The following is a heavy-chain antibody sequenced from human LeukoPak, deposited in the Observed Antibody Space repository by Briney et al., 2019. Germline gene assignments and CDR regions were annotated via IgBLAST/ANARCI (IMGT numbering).Heavy chain of an antibody. CDR3: ATGSGYYYDH. V-gene: IGHV3-23*01. D-gene: IGHD3-22*01. J-gene: IGHJ4*02. CDR2: IGDGGSSV. CDR1: GFTFSTYA. Sequence: GGSLRLSCAASGFTFSTYAMSWVRQAPGKGLVWVSAIGDGGSSVYYADSVKGRFTVSRDNSKNTLYLQMSSLRAEDTAVYYCATGSGYYYDHWGQGTLVTVSS.